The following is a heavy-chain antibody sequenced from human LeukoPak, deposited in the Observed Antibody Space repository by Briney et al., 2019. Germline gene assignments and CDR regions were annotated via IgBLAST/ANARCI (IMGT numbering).Heavy chain of an antibody. Sequence: GASVKVSCKASGYTFTRYYMHWVRQAPGQGLEWMGIIDPSVGSTTYAQRFQGRVTMTRDMSTSTVHMELNRLSSEDTAVYYCASFKSSGEYFDYWGQGTLVTVSS. CDR2: IDPSVGST. D-gene: IGHD1-1*01. V-gene: IGHV1-46*01. J-gene: IGHJ4*02. CDR1: GYTFTRYY. CDR3: ASFKSSGEYFDY.